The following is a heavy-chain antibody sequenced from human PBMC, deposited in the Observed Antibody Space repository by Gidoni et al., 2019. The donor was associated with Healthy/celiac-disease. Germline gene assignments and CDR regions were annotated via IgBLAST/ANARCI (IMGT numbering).Heavy chain of an antibody. Sequence: EVQLVESGGGLVQPGRSLRLSCAASGFTFDDYAMHVVRQAPGKGLGGVSGISWNSGSIGYADSVKGRFTISRDNAKNSLYLQMNSLRAEDTALYYCAKDIGYDSSGYYGNYYYYGMDVWGQGTTVTVSS. J-gene: IGHJ6*02. CDR2: ISWNSGSI. D-gene: IGHD3-22*01. CDR1: GFTFDDYA. CDR3: AKDIGYDSSGYYGNYYYYGMDV. V-gene: IGHV3-9*01.